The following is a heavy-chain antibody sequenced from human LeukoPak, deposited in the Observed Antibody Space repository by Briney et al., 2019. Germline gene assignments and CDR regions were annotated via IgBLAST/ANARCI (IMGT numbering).Heavy chain of an antibody. V-gene: IGHV3-23*01. CDR2: IIGSGSST. CDR3: ARAFDHHFDY. CDR1: GFTFSSYA. D-gene: IGHD3-16*01. J-gene: IGHJ4*02. Sequence: GSLRLSCAASGFTFSSYAMSWVRQAPGKGLEWVSAIIGSGSSTYYADSVKGRFTTSRDSSKNTLDFQMNSLRAEDTAVYYCARAFDHHFDYWGQGTLVTVSS.